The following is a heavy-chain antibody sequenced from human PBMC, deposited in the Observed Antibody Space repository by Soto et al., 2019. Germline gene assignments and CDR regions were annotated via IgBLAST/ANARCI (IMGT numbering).Heavy chain of an antibody. D-gene: IGHD2-21*02. Sequence: QVQLQESGPGLVKPSETLSLTCTVSGGATSRYYWSWIRQPPGKGLEWIGYMYNTGSTVYNPSFNSRVTLSVDTSKNQFSLQLNSVTAADTAVYYCARDLWGYCGTDCFPLDVWGQGTTVTVSS. CDR2: MYNTGST. V-gene: IGHV4-59*01. CDR1: GGATSRYY. J-gene: IGHJ6*02. CDR3: ARDLWGYCGTDCFPLDV.